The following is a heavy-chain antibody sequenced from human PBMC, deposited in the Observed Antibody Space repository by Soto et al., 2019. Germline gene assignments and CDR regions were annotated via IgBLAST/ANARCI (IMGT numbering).Heavy chain of an antibody. CDR1: GFTFSNYD. V-gene: IGHV3-48*03. D-gene: IGHD3-22*01. CDR2: ISGSGRTI. CDR3: ARGDDNSGYYYAFDS. J-gene: IGHJ4*02. Sequence: EVQLVESGGGLVQPGGSLRLSCEASGFTFSNYDMNWVRQAPGKGLEWVSYISGSGRTIYYADSVKGRFTISRDSAKKSLFLQMNSLRAEDTALYYCARGDDNSGYYYAFDSWGQGTQVTVSS.